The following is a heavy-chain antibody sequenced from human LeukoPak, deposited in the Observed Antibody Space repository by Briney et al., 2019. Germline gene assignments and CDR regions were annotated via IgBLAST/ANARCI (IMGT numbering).Heavy chain of an antibody. V-gene: IGHV1-46*01. CDR2: INPSGGST. Sequence: ASVKVSCKASGYTFTSYYIHWVRQAPGQGLEWVGLINPSGGSTSYAQKFQGRVTMTRDTSTSTVYMELSSLRSEDTALYYCARESTWNDCWGQGTLVTVSS. CDR3: ARESTWNDC. CDR1: GYTFTSYY. D-gene: IGHD2/OR15-2a*01. J-gene: IGHJ4*02.